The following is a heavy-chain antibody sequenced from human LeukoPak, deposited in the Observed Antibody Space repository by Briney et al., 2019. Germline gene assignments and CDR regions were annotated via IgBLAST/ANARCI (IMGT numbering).Heavy chain of an antibody. D-gene: IGHD6-13*01. CDR3: AKDRGYSSSFFEI. Sequence: GGSLRLSCAASGFTFSSYAMHWVRQAPGKGLEWVAVISYDGSNKYYADSVKGRFTISRDNAKNSLYLQMNSLRAEDMALYYCAKDRGYSSSFFEIWGQGTLVTVSS. V-gene: IGHV3-30-3*01. J-gene: IGHJ4*02. CDR2: ISYDGSNK. CDR1: GFTFSSYA.